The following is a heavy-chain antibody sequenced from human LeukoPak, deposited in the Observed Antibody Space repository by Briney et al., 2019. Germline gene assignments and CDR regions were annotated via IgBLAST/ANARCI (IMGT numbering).Heavy chain of an antibody. Sequence: SETLSLTCTVSGGSISSYYWSWIRQPPGKGLEWIGYIYYSGSTNYNPSLKSRVTISVDTSKNQFSLKLSSVTAADTAVYYCGRDRGWERNFDIWGQGTMVTVSS. D-gene: IGHD1-26*01. CDR2: IYYSGST. V-gene: IGHV4-59*01. CDR1: GGSISSYY. J-gene: IGHJ3*02. CDR3: GRDRGWERNFDI.